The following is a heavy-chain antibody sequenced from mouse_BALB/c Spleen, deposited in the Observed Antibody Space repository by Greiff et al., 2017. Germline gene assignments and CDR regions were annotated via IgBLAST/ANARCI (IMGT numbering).Heavy chain of an antibody. CDR2: IYPGDGDT. V-gene: IGHV1-80*01. Sequence: QVQLQQSGAELVRPGSSVKISCKASGYAFSSYWMNWVKQRPGQGLEWIGQIYPGDGDTNYNGKFKGKATLTADKSSSTAYMQLSSLTSEDSAVYFCASYGYYGFAYWGQGTLVTVSA. D-gene: IGHD2-3*01. CDR1: GYAFSSYW. CDR3: ASYGYYGFAY. J-gene: IGHJ3*01.